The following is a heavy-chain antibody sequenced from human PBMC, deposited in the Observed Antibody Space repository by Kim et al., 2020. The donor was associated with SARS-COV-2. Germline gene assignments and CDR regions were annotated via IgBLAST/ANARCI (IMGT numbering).Heavy chain of an antibody. CDR1: GFTFSSHT. CDR3: ARNLAVTAFDAFDI. CDR2: ISSSSTYI. J-gene: IGHJ3*02. Sequence: GGSLRLSCAASGFTFSSHTMNWVRQPPGKGPEWVSGISSSSTYIYYADSVKGRFIISRDNAKNSLYLQMNSLRVEATAIYYWARNLAVTAFDAFDIWGQG. D-gene: IGHD6-19*01. V-gene: IGHV3-21*01.